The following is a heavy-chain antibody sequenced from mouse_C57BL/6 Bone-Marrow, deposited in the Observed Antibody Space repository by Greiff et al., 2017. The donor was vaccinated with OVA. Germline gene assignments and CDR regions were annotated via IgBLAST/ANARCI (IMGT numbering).Heavy chain of an antibody. Sequence: VKLQQSGAELVRPGASVTLSCKASGYTFTDYDMHWVKQTPVHGLEWIGAIDPETGGTAYNQKFKGKAILTADKSSSTAYMELRSLTSEDSAVYYCTRSYSNDGDFDYWGQGTTLTVSS. D-gene: IGHD2-12*01. J-gene: IGHJ2*01. CDR2: IDPETGGT. CDR3: TRSYSNDGDFDY. V-gene: IGHV1-15*01. CDR1: GYTFTDYD.